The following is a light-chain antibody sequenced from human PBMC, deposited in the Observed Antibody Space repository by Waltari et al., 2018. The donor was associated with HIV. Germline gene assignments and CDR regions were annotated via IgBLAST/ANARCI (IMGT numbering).Light chain of an antibody. Sequence: DIQMTQSPSTLPASVGDRVTITWRASQDVDNWLAWYQHKSGKAPKLLIYKASNLEQGVPSRFSGSASGTVFTLIIDSLQPDDFATYYCQQYNSDFYTFGPGTKLE. CDR1: QDVDNW. CDR3: QQYNSDFYT. J-gene: IGKJ2*01. CDR2: KAS. V-gene: IGKV1-5*03.